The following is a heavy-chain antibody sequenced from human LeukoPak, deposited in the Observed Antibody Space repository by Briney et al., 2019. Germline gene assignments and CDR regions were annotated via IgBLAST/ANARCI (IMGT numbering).Heavy chain of an antibody. J-gene: IGHJ6*02. CDR2: LGGLSESV. Sequence: GGSLRLSCAASGFIFSNYAMTWVRQAPGKGLEWVSILGGLSESVYYPDSVKGRFTVSRDNSKDALYLEINSLRGEDTATYYCARRWLGDPYGMDVWGQGTTVTVSS. D-gene: IGHD3-10*01. CDR3: ARRWLGDPYGMDV. CDR1: GFIFSNYA. V-gene: IGHV3-23*01.